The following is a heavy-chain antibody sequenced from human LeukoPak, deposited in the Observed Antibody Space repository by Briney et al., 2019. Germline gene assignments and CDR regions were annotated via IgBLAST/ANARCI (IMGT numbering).Heavy chain of an antibody. CDR3: ALDSSGWSDDSFDI. J-gene: IGHJ3*02. Sequence: SRTLSLTCTVSGGSISSDYWSWIRQPPGKGLEWIGYIHYSGNTNYNPSLKSRVTMSLDASKNQFFLKLTSVTAADTAMYYCALDSSGWSDDSFDIWGQGTTVTVSS. CDR2: IHYSGNT. V-gene: IGHV4-59*01. CDR1: GGSISSDY. D-gene: IGHD6-19*01.